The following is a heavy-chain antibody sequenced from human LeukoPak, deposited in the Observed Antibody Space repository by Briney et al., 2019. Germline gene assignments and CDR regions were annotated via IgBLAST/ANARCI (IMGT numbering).Heavy chain of an antibody. CDR2: ISAYNGIT. J-gene: IGHJ4*02. D-gene: IGHD3-22*01. CDR3: ARDHYYDSSGTGVDY. CDR1: GYTFTSYY. Sequence: GASVKVSCKASGYTFTSYYMHWVRQAPGQGLEWMGWISAYNGITNYAQKLQGRVTMTTDTSTSTAYMELRSLRSDDTAVYYCARDHYYDSSGTGVDYWGQGTLVTVSS. V-gene: IGHV1-18*04.